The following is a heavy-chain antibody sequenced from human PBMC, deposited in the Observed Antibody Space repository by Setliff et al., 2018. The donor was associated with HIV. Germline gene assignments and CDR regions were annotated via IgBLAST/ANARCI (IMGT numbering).Heavy chain of an antibody. CDR1: GYTFTSYG. Sequence: ASVKVSCKASGYTFTSYGISWVRQAPGQGLEWMGWISAYNGNTNYAQKLQGRVTMTRDTSTSTVYMELSSLRSEDTAVYYCAREGYTYGHSDYWGQGTLVTVSS. V-gene: IGHV1-18*01. D-gene: IGHD5-18*01. CDR2: ISAYNGNT. J-gene: IGHJ4*02. CDR3: AREGYTYGHSDY.